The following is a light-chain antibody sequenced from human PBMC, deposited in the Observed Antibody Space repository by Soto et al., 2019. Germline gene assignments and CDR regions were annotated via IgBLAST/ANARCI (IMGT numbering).Light chain of an antibody. V-gene: IGLV2-14*01. Sequence: SGKTQPASVCPSPGQSITISCTGASSDIVGYNYVSWYQQYPGRAPTLIIYEVSHRPSGVSHRFSGSKSGNTASLTISGVQAEDEAHYHCVSYPSTRILTFGGGTKVTVL. CDR2: EVS. J-gene: IGLJ2*01. CDR1: SSDIVGYNY. CDR3: VSYPSTRILT.